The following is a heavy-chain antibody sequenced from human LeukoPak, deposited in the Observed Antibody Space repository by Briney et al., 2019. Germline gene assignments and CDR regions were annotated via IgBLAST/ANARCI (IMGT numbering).Heavy chain of an antibody. J-gene: IGHJ5*02. CDR3: AKRKALWFGVNWFDP. CDR1: GYTFTSYG. CDR2: IYPYNGNT. D-gene: IGHD3-10*01. V-gene: IGHV1-18*01. Sequence: ASVKVSCKASGYTFTSYGISWVRQAPGQGLEWMGWIYPYNGNTDYAQKLQGRVTMTTDTSTTTAYMQLRNLRSDDTAVYYCAKRKALWFGVNWFDPWGQGTLVTVSS.